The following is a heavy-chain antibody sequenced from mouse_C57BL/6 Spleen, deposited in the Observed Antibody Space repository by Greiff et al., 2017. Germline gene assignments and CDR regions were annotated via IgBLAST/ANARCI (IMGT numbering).Heavy chain of an antibody. CDR1: GYTFTDYN. J-gene: IGHJ3*01. CDR2: INPNNGGT. V-gene: IGHV1-22*01. CDR3: ARFRGTGTAWFAY. D-gene: IGHD4-1*01. Sequence: EVQLQQSGPELVKPGASVKMSCKASGYTFTDYNMHWVKQSHGKSLEWIGYINPNNGGTSYNQKFKGKATLTVNKSSSTAYMELRSLTSEDSAVYYCARFRGTGTAWFAYWGQGTLVTVSA.